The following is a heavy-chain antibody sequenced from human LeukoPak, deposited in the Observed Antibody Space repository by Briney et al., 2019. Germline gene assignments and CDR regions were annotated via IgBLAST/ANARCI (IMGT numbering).Heavy chain of an antibody. CDR1: GFTFSSYG. CDR3: AREFGSSWLNYLPPYFDY. V-gene: IGHV3-30*02. CDR2: IRYDGSNK. Sequence: PGGSLRLSCAASGFTFSSYGMHWVRQAPGKGLEWVAFIRYDGSNKYYADSVKGRFTISRDNSKNTLYLQMNSLRAEDTAVYYCAREFGSSWLNYLPPYFDYWGQGTLVTVSS. J-gene: IGHJ4*02. D-gene: IGHD6-13*01.